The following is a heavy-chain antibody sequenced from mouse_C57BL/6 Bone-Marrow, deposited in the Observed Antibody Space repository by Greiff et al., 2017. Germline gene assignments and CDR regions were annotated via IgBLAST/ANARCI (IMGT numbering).Heavy chain of an antibody. CDR3: ARFRYYYAIGL. V-gene: IGHV1-52*01. Sequence: QVQLQQPGAELVRPGSSVKLSCKASGYTFTSYWMHWVKQRPIQGLEWIGNIDPSDSETHYNQKFKDKATLTVDKSSSTAYMHLSSLSSEDSAVYYCARFRYYYAIGLWGQEATLTVSS. D-gene: IGHD1-1*01. J-gene: IGHJ2*01. CDR2: IDPSDSET. CDR1: GYTFTSYW.